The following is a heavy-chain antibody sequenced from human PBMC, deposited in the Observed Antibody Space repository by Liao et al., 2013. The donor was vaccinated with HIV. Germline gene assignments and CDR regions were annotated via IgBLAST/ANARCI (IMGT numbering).Heavy chain of an antibody. CDR1: GGSMRSDY. CDR3: ARVDYFYYYLDV. J-gene: IGHJ6*03. V-gene: IGHV4-4*07. CDR2: IYTSGST. Sequence: QVLLKESGPGLVKPSETLSLTCTVSGGSMRSDYWSWIRQPAGKGLEWIGRIYTSGSTNYNPSLNSRVTISLDTSKNQFSLKMRSVTAADTAVYYCARVDYFYYYLDVWGKGTAVTVSS.